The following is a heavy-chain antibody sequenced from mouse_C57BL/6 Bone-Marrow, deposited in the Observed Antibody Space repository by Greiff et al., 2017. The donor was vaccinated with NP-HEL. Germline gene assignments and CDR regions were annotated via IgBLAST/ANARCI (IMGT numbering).Heavy chain of an antibody. D-gene: IGHD2-2*01. J-gene: IGHJ2*01. CDR1: GYTFTSYW. Sequence: QVHVKQPGAELVKPGASVKMSCKASGYTFTSYWITWVKQRPGQGLEWIGDIYPGSGSTNYNEKFKSKATLTVDTSSSTAYMQLSSLTSEDSAVYYCARSGIYYGYGWGQGTTLTVSS. CDR2: IYPGSGST. V-gene: IGHV1-55*01. CDR3: ARSGIYYGYG.